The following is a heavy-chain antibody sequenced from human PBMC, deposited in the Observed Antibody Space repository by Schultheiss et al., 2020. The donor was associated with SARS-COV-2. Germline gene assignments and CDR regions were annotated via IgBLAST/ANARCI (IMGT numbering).Heavy chain of an antibody. CDR2: IYHSGST. V-gene: IGHV4-38-2*02. CDR1: GDSISSYY. D-gene: IGHD3-9*01. Sequence: SETLSLTCTVSGDSISSYYWGWIRQPPGKGLEWIGSIYHSGSTYYNPSLKSRVTISVDTSKNQFSLKLSSVTAADTAVYYCARDPTYYDILTGSYALYYYGMDVWGQGTTVTVSS. J-gene: IGHJ6*02. CDR3: ARDPTYYDILTGSYALYYYGMDV.